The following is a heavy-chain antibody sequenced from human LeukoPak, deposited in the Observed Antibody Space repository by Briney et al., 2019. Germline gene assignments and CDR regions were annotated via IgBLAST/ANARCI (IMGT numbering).Heavy chain of an antibody. V-gene: IGHV3-21*01. J-gene: IGHJ4*02. CDR1: GFTFSTFS. CDR3: AGSLRGDGWYMY. Sequence: PGRSLRLSCAPSGFTFSTFSINWVRQAPGEGLGWVSSISSSSSSIYYSDSVKGRFTVSRDNAKSSLFLQMNSLRDEDTAVYYCAGSLRGDGWYMYWGEGTLVTVSS. CDR2: ISSSSSSI. D-gene: IGHD6-19*01.